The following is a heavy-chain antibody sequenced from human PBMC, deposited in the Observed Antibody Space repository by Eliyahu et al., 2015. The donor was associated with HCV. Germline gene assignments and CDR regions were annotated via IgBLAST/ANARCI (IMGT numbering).Heavy chain of an antibody. CDR1: GFTFGDYA. D-gene: IGHD6-6*01. CDR2: IRSKAYGGTT. CDR3: TRDIEYSSSSAPFSLYYYYGMDV. V-gene: IGHV3-49*05. Sequence: EVQLVESGGGLVKXGRSLRLSCTASGFTFGDYAMSWXRXAPGKGVEWVGFIRSKAYGGTTEYAASVKGRFTISRDDSKSIAYLQMNSLKTEDTAVYYCTRDIEYSSSSAPFSLYYYYGMDVWGQGTTVTVSS. J-gene: IGHJ6*02.